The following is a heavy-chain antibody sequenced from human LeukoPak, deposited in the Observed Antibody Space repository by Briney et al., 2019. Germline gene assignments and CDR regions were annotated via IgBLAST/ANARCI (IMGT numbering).Heavy chain of an antibody. CDR1: GYTFTSYG. J-gene: IGHJ4*02. CDR3: ARVGYSSSWYDPYYFDY. Sequence: ASVKVSCKASGYTFTSYGISWVRQAPGQGLEWMGWINPNGGGTNYAQKFQGRVTMTRDTSISTAYMELSRLRSDDTAVYYCARVGYSSSWYDPYYFDYWGQGTLVTVSS. D-gene: IGHD6-13*01. V-gene: IGHV1-2*02. CDR2: INPNGGGT.